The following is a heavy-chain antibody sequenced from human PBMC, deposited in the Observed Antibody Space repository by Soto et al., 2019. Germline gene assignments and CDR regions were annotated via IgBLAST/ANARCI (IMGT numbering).Heavy chain of an antibody. Sequence: LRLSCTVSGFSFNNYGINWVRQAPGKGLEWVSSISKSDYTYYSDSVKGRFTISRGNAKNSVSLQMNTLRVEDTAVYYCAREDSIIIPAVSDFWGQGTLVTVSS. V-gene: IGHV3-21*01. D-gene: IGHD2-2*01. J-gene: IGHJ4*02. CDR1: GFSFNNYG. CDR3: AREDSIIIPAVSDF. CDR2: ISKSDYT.